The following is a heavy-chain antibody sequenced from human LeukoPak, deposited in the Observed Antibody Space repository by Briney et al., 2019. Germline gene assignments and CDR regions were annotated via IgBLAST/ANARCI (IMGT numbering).Heavy chain of an antibody. D-gene: IGHD6-19*01. CDR3: ATSGWYLLPGVY. CDR2: IYYSGST. Sequence: GSLRLSCAASGITFSDHYMSWIRQPPGKGLEWIGSIYYSGSTYYNPSLESRVTISVDTSKNQFSLKLSAVTAADTAVYYCATSGWYLLPGVYWGQGTLVTVSS. CDR1: GITFSDHY. V-gene: IGHV4-59*05. J-gene: IGHJ4*02.